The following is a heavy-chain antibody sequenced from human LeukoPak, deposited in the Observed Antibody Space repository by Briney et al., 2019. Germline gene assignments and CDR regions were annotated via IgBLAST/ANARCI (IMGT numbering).Heavy chain of an antibody. D-gene: IGHD3-9*01. Sequence: ASVKVSCKASGYTFTSYGIIWVRQAPGQGLEWMGWISAYDGNTNYAQNFQSSVTMTTDTSTSTAYMDQRSLRSNDTAVYYCARNVGPPNRLVTTKGYFDYWGERTLVTVSS. CDR3: ARNVGPPNRLVTTKGYFDY. V-gene: IGHV1-18*01. CDR2: ISAYDGNT. CDR1: GYTFTSYG. J-gene: IGHJ4*02.